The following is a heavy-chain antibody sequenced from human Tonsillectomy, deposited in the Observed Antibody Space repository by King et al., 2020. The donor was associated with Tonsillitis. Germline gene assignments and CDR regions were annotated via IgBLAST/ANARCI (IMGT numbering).Heavy chain of an antibody. CDR1: GGSFSGYY. Sequence: VQLQQWGTGLLKPSETLSLTCAVYGGSFSGYYWSWIRQPPGKGLEWIGEINDSGSTNYNPSLESRVTMSVDTSKNQFSLKLTSVTAADTAVYYFTRVPILGSSGFLLDSWGQGTLLTVSS. CDR3: TRVPILGSSGFLLDS. D-gene: IGHD6-13*01. V-gene: IGHV4-34*01. J-gene: IGHJ4*02. CDR2: INDSGST.